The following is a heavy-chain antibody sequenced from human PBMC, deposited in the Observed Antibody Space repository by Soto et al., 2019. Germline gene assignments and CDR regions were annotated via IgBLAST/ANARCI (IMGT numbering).Heavy chain of an antibody. CDR1: GFTFSSYA. V-gene: IGHV3-23*01. Sequence: GESLKISCAASGFTFSSYAMSWVRQAPGKGLEWVSAISGSGGSTYYADSVKGRFTISRDNSKNTLYLQMNSLRAEDTAVYYCAKDAIKLTGYSSSLRYFQHWGQGTLVTVSS. CDR3: AKDAIKLTGYSSSLRYFQH. CDR2: ISGSGGST. J-gene: IGHJ1*01. D-gene: IGHD6-13*01.